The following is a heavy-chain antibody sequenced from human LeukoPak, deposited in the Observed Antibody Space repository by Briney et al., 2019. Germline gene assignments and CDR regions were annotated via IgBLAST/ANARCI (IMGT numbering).Heavy chain of an antibody. CDR2: IYHSGST. CDR3: AREEALGSGSFDY. CDR1: GYSISSGYY. V-gene: IGHV4-38-2*02. J-gene: IGHJ4*02. D-gene: IGHD1-26*01. Sequence: SETLSLTCTVSGYSISSGYYWGWIRQPPGKGLEWIGNIYHSGSTSYNPSLKSRVTISVDTSKNQFSLKLSSVTAADTAVYYCAREEALGSGSFDYWGQGTLVTVSS.